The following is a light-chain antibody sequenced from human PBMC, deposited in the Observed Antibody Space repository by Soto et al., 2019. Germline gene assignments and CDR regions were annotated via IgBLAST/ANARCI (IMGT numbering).Light chain of an antibody. CDR1: SSNIGAGYD. CDR2: GNS. J-gene: IGLJ3*02. V-gene: IGLV1-40*01. CDR3: QSYDSSLSVGV. Sequence: QSVLTQPPSVSGAPGQRVTISCTGRSSNIGAGYDVHWYQQLPGTAPKLLIYGNSNRPSGVPERFSGSKSGTSASLAITGLQAEDEADYYCQSYDSSLSVGVFGGGTKLTVL.